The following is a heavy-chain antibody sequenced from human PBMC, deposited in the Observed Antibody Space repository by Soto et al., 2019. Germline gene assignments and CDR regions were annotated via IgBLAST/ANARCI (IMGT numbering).Heavy chain of an antibody. CDR3: ARQASGYYYGWFDP. CDR1: GGSILDSTYY. CDR2: IFYSGGT. D-gene: IGHD3-22*01. Sequence: QLLLQESGPGLVKPSETLSLTCTVSGGSILDSTYYWAWIRQSPGKGLGWIGTIFYSGGTFYTPSLKSRVNMSVDTSNNQFSLKLSSVTAADTDVYYCARQASGYYYGWFDPWGQGTLVTVSS. V-gene: IGHV4-39*01. J-gene: IGHJ5*02.